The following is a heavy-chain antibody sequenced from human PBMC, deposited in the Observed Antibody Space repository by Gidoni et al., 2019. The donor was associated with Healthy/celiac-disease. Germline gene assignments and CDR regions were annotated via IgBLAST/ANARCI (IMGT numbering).Heavy chain of an antibody. CDR2: IHPNSGGT. J-gene: IGHJ3*02. Sequence: QVQLVQSGAEVKKPGAAVKASCKASGYTFTGYYMHWVRQAPGQGLEWMGWIHPNSGGTNYAQKFQGRVTMTRDTSISTAYMELSRLRSDDTAVYYCARRVPYYDFWSDAFDIWGQVTMVTVSS. CDR3: ARRVPYYDFWSDAFDI. CDR1: GYTFTGYY. D-gene: IGHD3-3*01. V-gene: IGHV1-2*02.